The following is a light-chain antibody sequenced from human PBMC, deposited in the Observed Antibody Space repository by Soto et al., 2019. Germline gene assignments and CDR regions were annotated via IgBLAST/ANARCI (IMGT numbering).Light chain of an antibody. V-gene: IGKV3-15*01. CDR1: QSVSTN. CDR2: GTS. J-gene: IGKJ4*01. CDR3: QQYNNWPLT. Sequence: EIVMTQSPATLSVSPGERATLSCRASQSVSTNLAWYQQKPGQAPRLLIYGTSTRATGIPARFSGGGSGTEFTLTISSLQSEDFSLYYCQQYNNWPLTFGGGTKVDIK.